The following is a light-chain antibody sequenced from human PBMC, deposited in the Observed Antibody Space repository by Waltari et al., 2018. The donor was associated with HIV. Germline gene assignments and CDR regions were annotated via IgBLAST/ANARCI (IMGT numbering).Light chain of an antibody. CDR1: QTVLYNSIKKDY. V-gene: IGKV4-1*01. CDR2: GPS. J-gene: IGKJ2*01. Sequence: VVIQSLSSLAASVGERASHHCTPDQTVLYNSIKKDYSARYQHTSGPRSRLLYFGPSTRGSAVPDRFSGSGSETDFTLTSNSLQAEDVAVYYCQQCYSVPYTFGQGTKLEIK. CDR3: QQCYSVPYT.